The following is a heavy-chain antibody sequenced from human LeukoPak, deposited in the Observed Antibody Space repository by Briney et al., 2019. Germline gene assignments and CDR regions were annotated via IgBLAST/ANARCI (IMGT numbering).Heavy chain of an antibody. V-gene: IGHV3-15*07. Sequence: PGGSLRLSCAASDFTFSNTWMNWVRQAPGKGLEWVGRIKSEIDGGATDYAAPVQGRFTISRDDSQATLYLQMNSLRTEDTAVYYCTTGGDVMVAGTRAYDIWGLGTMVTGSS. CDR2: IKSEIDGGAT. D-gene: IGHD1-7*01. CDR1: DFTFSNTW. J-gene: IGHJ3*02. CDR3: TTGGDVMVAGTRAYDI.